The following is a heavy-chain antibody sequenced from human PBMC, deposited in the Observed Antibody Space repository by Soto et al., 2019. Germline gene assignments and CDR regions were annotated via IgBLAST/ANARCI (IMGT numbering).Heavy chain of an antibody. V-gene: IGHV5-51*01. CDR2: IYPSDSDT. CDR3: ARNGFYGDYSSNYFDP. J-gene: IGHJ5*02. CDR1: GYSFTNYW. Sequence: PAESLKISCTGSGYSFTNYWIAWVRQMPGKGLEYMGIIYPSDSDTRYSPSFQGQVTISADKSISTAYLQWSSLKASDNAIYYCARNGFYGDYSSNYFDPWGQRTLVTVSS. D-gene: IGHD4-17*01.